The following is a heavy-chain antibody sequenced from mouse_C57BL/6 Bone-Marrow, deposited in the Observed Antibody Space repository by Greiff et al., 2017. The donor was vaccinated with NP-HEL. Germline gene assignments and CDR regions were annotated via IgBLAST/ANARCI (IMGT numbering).Heavy chain of an antibody. V-gene: IGHV3-6*01. J-gene: IGHJ1*03. D-gene: IGHD2-3*01. CDR2: ISYDGSN. Sequence: DVKLQESGPGLVKPSQSLSLTCSVTGYSITSGYYWNWIRQSPGNKLEWMGYISYDGSNNYNPSLKNRIPITSDTSKNQFFLKLNSVTTEDTATYYCARDRDGYYWYFEVWGTGPTVTVSS. CDR3: ARDRDGYYWYFEV. CDR1: GYSITSGYY.